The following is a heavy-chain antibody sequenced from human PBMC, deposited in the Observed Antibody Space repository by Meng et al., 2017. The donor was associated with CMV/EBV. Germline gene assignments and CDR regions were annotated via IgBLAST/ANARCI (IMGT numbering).Heavy chain of an antibody. CDR1: GFTLSNYD. V-gene: IGHV3-30*02. CDR3: AKVSGDIPAALAPFDY. J-gene: IGHJ4*02. CDR2: IRHDGSNK. D-gene: IGHD6-13*01. Sequence: GGSLRLSCAASGFTLSNYDMHWVRQAPGKGLEWVTFIRHDGSNKYYADSVKGRLTISRDNSKNTLYLLMNSLRPEDTALYYCAKVSGDIPAALAPFDYWGQGTLVTVSS.